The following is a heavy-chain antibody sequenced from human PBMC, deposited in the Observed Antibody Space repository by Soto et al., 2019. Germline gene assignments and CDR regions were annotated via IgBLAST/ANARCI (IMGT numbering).Heavy chain of an antibody. V-gene: IGHV3-48*02. CDR1: GFTFSDDP. CDR2: IRTISSAI. J-gene: IGHJ4*02. Sequence: QLVESGGVLVQPGGSLRLSCAASGFTFSDDPMTWVRQAPGKGLEWVSSIRTISSAIYFADSVRGRFTISRDNARNSLYLQMTSLRDEDTAVYYCARETPSFDSWGQGTLVTVSS. CDR3: ARETPSFDS. D-gene: IGHD2-15*01.